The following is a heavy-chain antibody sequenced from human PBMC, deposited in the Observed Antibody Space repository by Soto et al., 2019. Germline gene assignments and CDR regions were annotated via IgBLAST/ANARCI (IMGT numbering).Heavy chain of an antibody. V-gene: IGHV3-21*01. D-gene: IGHD6-25*01. CDR1: GFSFSSYS. CDR2: ISSSSSYI. CDR3: ARMGSQRYYYYGMDV. J-gene: IGHJ6*02. Sequence: EVQLVESGGGLVKPGGSLRLSCAASGFSFSSYSMNWVRQAPGKGLDWVSSISSSSSYIYYADSVKGRFTISRDNAKNSLYLQMNSLRAEDTAVYYCARMGSQRYYYYGMDVWGQGTTVTVSS.